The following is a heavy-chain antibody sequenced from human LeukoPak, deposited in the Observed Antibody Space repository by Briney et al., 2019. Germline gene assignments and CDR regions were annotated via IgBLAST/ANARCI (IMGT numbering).Heavy chain of an antibody. CDR2: IYYSGST. J-gene: IGHJ6*03. Sequence: SQTLSLTCTVSGGSISSGDYYWSWIRQPPGKGLEWIGHIYYSGSTYYNPSLKSRVTISVDTSKIQFSLKLSSVTAADTAVYYCARGHCSGGSCYLYYYYMDVWGKGTTVTVSS. D-gene: IGHD2-15*01. V-gene: IGHV4-30-4*08. CDR3: ARGHCSGGSCYLYYYYMDV. CDR1: GGSISSGDYY.